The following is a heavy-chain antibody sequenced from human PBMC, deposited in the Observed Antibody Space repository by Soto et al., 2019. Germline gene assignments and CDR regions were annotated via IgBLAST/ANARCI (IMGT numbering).Heavy chain of an antibody. Sequence: QLQLQESGPGLVKPSKTLSLTCTVSGGSISSSSYYWGWIRQPPGKGLEWIGSIYYSGSTYYNPSLKSRVTISVDTSKNQFSLKLSSVTAADTAVYYCARHVRPYYYGSGSYWFDYWGQGTLVTVSS. J-gene: IGHJ4*02. V-gene: IGHV4-39*01. CDR3: ARHVRPYYYGSGSYWFDY. D-gene: IGHD3-10*01. CDR1: GGSISSSSYY. CDR2: IYYSGST.